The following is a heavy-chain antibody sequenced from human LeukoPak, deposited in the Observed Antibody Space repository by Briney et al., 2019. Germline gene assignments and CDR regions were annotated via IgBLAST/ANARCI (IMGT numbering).Heavy chain of an antibody. Sequence: PGGSLRLSCAASGFTFSSYAMAWVRQAPGKGLEWVAALTGSGGGTYYADSVKGRFTISRDNSKNTLYLQMDSLRAEDTAVYYCARVGLERLLWFGEGDYYYGMDVWGQGTTVTVSS. CDR2: LTGSGGGT. CDR1: GFTFSSYA. CDR3: ARVGLERLLWFGEGDYYYGMDV. D-gene: IGHD3-10*01. V-gene: IGHV3-23*01. J-gene: IGHJ6*02.